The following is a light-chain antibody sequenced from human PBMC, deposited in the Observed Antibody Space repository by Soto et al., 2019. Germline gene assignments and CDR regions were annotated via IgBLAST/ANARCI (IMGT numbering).Light chain of an antibody. CDR1: QNIYNY. J-gene: IGKJ2*01. Sequence: DIQMTQSPSSLSASVGNRVTISCRTSQNIYNYLSWYQQKPGKAPQLLISAASALHTGVPSRFSGSGSGTDFTLTISDLQPEDVATYYCHQTYNTLYTFGQGTKVEIK. V-gene: IGKV1-39*01. CDR2: AAS. CDR3: HQTYNTLYT.